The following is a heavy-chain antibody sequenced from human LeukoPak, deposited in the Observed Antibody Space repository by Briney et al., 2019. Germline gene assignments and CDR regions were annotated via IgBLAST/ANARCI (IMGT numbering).Heavy chain of an antibody. V-gene: IGHV3-21*04. D-gene: IGHD1-7*01. CDR3: AKGELELTSFDY. CDR2: ISSSSSYI. J-gene: IGHJ4*02. Sequence: GGSLRLSCAASGFTFSSYSMNWVRQAPGKGLEWVSSISSSSSYIYYADSVKGRFTISRDNSKNTLYLQMNSLRAEDTAVYYCAKGELELTSFDYWGQGTLVTVSS. CDR1: GFTFSSYS.